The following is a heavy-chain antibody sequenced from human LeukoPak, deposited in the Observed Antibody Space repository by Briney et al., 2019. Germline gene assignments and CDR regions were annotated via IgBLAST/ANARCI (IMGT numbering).Heavy chain of an antibody. CDR1: GFTFSSYA. V-gene: IGHV3-23*01. CDR3: ARDALHTMIVVDEQYFDY. Sequence: GGSLRLSCAASGFTFSSYAMSWVRQAPGKGLEWVSAISGSGGSTYYADSVKGRFTISRDNAKNSLYLQMNSLRAEDTAVYYCARDALHTMIVVDEQYFDYWGQGTLVTVSS. D-gene: IGHD3-22*01. J-gene: IGHJ4*02. CDR2: ISGSGGST.